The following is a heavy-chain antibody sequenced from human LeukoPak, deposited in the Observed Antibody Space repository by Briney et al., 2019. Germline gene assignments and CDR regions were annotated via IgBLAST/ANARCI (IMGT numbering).Heavy chain of an antibody. V-gene: IGHV3-74*01. Sequence: GGSLRLSCAASGFTFDDYAMHWVRQAPGKGLVWVSHINSDGSSTTYADSVKGRFTISRDNGKNTLYLQMNSLRAEDTAVYYCVRDRYSGDWFDPWGQGTLVTVSS. CDR2: INSDGSST. J-gene: IGHJ5*02. CDR1: GFTFDDYA. CDR3: VRDRYSGDWFDP. D-gene: IGHD3-16*02.